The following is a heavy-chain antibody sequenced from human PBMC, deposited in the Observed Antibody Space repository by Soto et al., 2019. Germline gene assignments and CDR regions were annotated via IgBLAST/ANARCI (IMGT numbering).Heavy chain of an antibody. J-gene: IGHJ4*02. Sequence: ASVKVSCKASGGTFSNYVINWVRQAPGQGYEWMGQTMPSLGATNYAQRFQDRLTLTADESTSTVYMELSSLRSEDTAVYYCAKGWARRFDHWGQGTLVTVSS. V-gene: IGHV1-69*11. D-gene: IGHD6-25*01. CDR1: GGTFSNYV. CDR2: TMPSLGAT. CDR3: AKGWARRFDH.